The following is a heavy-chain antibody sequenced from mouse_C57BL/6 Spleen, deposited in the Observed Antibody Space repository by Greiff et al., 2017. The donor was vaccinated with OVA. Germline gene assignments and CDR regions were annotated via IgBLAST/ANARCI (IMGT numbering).Heavy chain of an antibody. CDR2: ISSGSSTI. J-gene: IGHJ3*01. D-gene: IGHD1-1*01. V-gene: IGHV5-17*01. Sequence: EVKLVESGGGLVKPGGSLKLSCAASGFTFSDYGMHWVRQAPEQGLEWVAYISSGSSTIYYADPVKGRFTISRDNAKNTLFLQMTSLRSEDTAMYYCARRDYGSSLFAYWGQGTLVTVSA. CDR1: GFTFSDYG. CDR3: ARRDYGSSLFAY.